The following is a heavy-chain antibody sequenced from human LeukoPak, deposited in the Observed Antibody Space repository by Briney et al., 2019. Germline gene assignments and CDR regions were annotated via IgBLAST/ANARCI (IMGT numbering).Heavy chain of an antibody. CDR2: IYYSGTT. CDR3: ARTPDP. Sequence: SETLSLTRTVSGGSISSSSYYWGWIRQPPGKGLEWIGSIYYSGTTYYNPSLKSRVTISVDTSKNQFSLKLTSVTAADTAVYYCARTPDPWGQGTLVTVSS. CDR1: GGSISSSSYY. J-gene: IGHJ5*02. V-gene: IGHV4-39*01.